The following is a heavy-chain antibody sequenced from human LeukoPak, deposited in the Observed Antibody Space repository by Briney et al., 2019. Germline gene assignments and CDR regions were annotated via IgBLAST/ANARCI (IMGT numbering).Heavy chain of an antibody. D-gene: IGHD1-26*01. CDR3: AKETSSGDFVTIDC. CDR1: GFTFRSYV. J-gene: IGHJ4*02. Sequence: GGSLRLSCAASGFTFRSYVMSWVGQTPGKGLEWVSAITGDGGGTNHADSVKGRFTISRDNSKNTLYLQMNSLRAEDTAVYYCAKETSSGDFVTIDCWGQGALVTVSS. V-gene: IGHV3-23*01. CDR2: ITGDGGGT.